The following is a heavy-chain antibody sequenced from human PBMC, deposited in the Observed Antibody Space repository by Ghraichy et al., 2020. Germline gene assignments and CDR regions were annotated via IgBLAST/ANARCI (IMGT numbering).Heavy chain of an antibody. D-gene: IGHD3-22*01. CDR1: GGSISSGGYY. CDR3: ARVTEDSSGYETTYYFDY. J-gene: IGHJ4*02. Sequence: SETLSLTCTVSGGSISSGGYYWSWIRQHPGKGLEWIGYIYYSGSTYYNPSLKSRVTISVDTSKNQFSLKLSSVTAADTAVYYCARVTEDSSGYETTYYFDYWGQGTLVTVSS. V-gene: IGHV4-31*03. CDR2: IYYSGST.